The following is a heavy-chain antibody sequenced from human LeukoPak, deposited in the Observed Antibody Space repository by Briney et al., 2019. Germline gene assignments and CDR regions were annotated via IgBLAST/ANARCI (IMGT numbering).Heavy chain of an antibody. CDR3: ARGQVTIFGVGGSWFDP. J-gene: IGHJ5*02. Sequence: ASVKVSCKASGYTFTGYYMHWVRQAPGQGLEWMGWINPNSGGTNYAQKVQGRVTMPMDTPISTAYMELSRLRSDDTAGYYCARGQVTIFGVGGSWFDPWGQGTLVTVSS. D-gene: IGHD3-3*01. V-gene: IGHV1-2*02. CDR1: GYTFTGYY. CDR2: INPNSGGT.